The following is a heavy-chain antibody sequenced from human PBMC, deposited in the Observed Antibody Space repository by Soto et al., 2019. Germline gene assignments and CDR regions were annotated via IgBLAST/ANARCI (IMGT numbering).Heavy chain of an antibody. Sequence: GASVKVSCKASGYTFTGYYMHWVRQAPGQGLEWMGWINPNSGGTNYAQKFQGRVTMTRGTSISTAYMELSRLRSDDTAVYYCARGGRYCSSTSCYYYYGMDVWGQGTTVTVSS. J-gene: IGHJ6*02. V-gene: IGHV1-2*02. D-gene: IGHD2-2*01. CDR2: INPNSGGT. CDR1: GYTFTGYY. CDR3: ARGGRYCSSTSCYYYYGMDV.